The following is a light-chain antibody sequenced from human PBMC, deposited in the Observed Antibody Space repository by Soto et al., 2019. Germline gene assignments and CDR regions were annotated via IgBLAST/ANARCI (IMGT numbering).Light chain of an antibody. CDR1: QSVGSNY. V-gene: IGKV3-20*01. CDR2: GAS. Sequence: EIVLTQFPGTLSLSPGERATLSCRASQSVGSNYLAWYQQRPGQPPNLLIFGASHRAPDIPDRFSGSGSGTDFTLTISRLEPEDFAVYYCQQYGSSPLFAFGPGTEVDLK. J-gene: IGKJ3*01. CDR3: QQYGSSPLFA.